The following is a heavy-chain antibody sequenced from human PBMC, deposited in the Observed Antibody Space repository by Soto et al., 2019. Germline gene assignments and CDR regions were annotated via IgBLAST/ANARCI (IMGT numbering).Heavy chain of an antibody. CDR2: INPSGGST. CDR1: GYTFTSYY. D-gene: IGHD6-13*01. Sequence: ASVKVSCKASGYTFTSYYMHWVGQAPGQGLEWMGIINPSGGSTSYAQKFQGRVTMTRDTSTSTVYMELSSLRSEDTAVYYCARGPNLHIGSIHWFDPLGPGTLCMVSS. V-gene: IGHV1-46*01. CDR3: ARGPNLHIGSIHWFDP. J-gene: IGHJ5*02.